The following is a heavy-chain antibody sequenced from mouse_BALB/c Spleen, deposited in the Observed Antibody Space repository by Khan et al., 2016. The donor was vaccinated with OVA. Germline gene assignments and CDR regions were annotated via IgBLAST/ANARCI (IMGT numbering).Heavy chain of an antibody. D-gene: IGHD1-1*02. CDR3: ARDYWFTY. CDR1: GFTFSNYD. J-gene: IGHJ3*01. CDR2: ISSGGTT. V-gene: IGHV5-6-5*01. Sequence: EVELVESGGDLVKPGGSLKLSCAASGFTFSNYDMSWVRQTPEKRLEWVASISSGGTTYYPDSVKGRFTISRDNARNILYLQMNSLRSEDTAMFYCARDYWFTYWGQGTLVTVSA.